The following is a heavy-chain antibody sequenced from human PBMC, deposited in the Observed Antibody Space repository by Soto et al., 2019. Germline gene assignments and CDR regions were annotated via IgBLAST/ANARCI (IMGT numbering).Heavy chain of an antibody. J-gene: IGHJ4*02. D-gene: IGHD3-9*01. CDR3: AKDAYYDALTGYYPRSYFDY. Sequence: GGSLRLSCAASGFTFGDYAMHWVRQAPGKGLEWVSGINWNSDRKGYADSVKGRFTISRDNAKNSLYLQMNSLRAEDTALYYCAKDAYYDALTGYYPRSYFDYWGQGTLVTVSS. CDR2: INWNSDRK. CDR1: GFTFGDYA. V-gene: IGHV3-9*01.